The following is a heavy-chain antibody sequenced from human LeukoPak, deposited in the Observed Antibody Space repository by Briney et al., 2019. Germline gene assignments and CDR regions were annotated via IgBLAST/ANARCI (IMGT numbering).Heavy chain of an antibody. V-gene: IGHV3-23*01. Sequence: GESLRLSCAASGFIFSNYAMSWFRQAPGEGLEWVSRISDNGDSTYYADSVKGRVTISRDTSRNTLYLQMNCVSAADTAVYYCAKDPNRWEPYYFDYWGQGTLVTVSS. CDR3: AKDPNRWEPYYFDY. D-gene: IGHD1-26*01. J-gene: IGHJ4*02. CDR2: ISDNGDST. CDR1: GFIFSNYA.